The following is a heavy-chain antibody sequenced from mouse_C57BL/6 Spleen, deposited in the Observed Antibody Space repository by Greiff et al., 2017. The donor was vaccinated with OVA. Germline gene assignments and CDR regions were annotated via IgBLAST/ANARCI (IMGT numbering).Heavy chain of an antibody. Sequence: QVQLKQSGPGLVQPSQSLSITCTVSGFSLTSYGVHWVRQSPGKGLEWLGVIWSGGSTDYNAAFISRLSISKDNSKSQVFFKMNSLQADDTAIDYCASYYGSSYWYFDGWGTGTTVTVSS. CDR2: IWSGGST. J-gene: IGHJ1*03. V-gene: IGHV2-2*01. D-gene: IGHD1-1*01. CDR3: ASYYGSSYWYFDG. CDR1: GFSLTSYG.